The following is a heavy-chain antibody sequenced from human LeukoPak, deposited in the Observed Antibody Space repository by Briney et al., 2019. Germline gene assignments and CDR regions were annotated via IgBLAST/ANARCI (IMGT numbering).Heavy chain of an antibody. CDR3: AREKGYYYDSSGYHPIDY. J-gene: IGHJ4*02. Sequence: SQTLSLTCTVSGGSISSGSYYWSWIRQPAGKGLEWIGRIYTSGSTNYNPSLKSRVTISVDTSKNQFSLKLSSVPAADTAVYYCAREKGYYYDSSGYHPIDYWGQGTLVTVSS. V-gene: IGHV4-61*02. CDR2: IYTSGST. D-gene: IGHD3-22*01. CDR1: GGSISSGSYY.